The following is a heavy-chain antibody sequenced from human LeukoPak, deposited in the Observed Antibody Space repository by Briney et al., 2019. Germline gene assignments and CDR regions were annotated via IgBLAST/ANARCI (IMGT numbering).Heavy chain of an antibody. Sequence: ASVKVSCKASGYTFTSYGINWVRQATGQGLEWMGWMNPNSGNTGYAQKFQGRVTMTRNTSISTAYMELSSLRSEDTAVYYCARGIRSSWYSWFDPWGQGTLVTVSS. D-gene: IGHD6-13*01. CDR2: MNPNSGNT. CDR1: GYTFTSYG. CDR3: ARGIRSSWYSWFDP. V-gene: IGHV1-8*01. J-gene: IGHJ5*02.